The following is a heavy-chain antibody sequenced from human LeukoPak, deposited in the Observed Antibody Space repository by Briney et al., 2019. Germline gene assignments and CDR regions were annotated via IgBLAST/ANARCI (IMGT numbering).Heavy chain of an antibody. D-gene: IGHD2/OR15-2a*01. V-gene: IGHV1-69*04. CDR2: IVPVLGLT. CDR1: GGTFSNDA. CDR3: AREIGGGPYYFDY. J-gene: IGHJ4*02. Sequence: ASVKVSCRASGGTFSNDAINWVRQAPGQGLEWMGRIVPVLGLTNFPQRFEGRVTLTADTSTTTAYMELSSLTSDDTGVYYCAREIGGGPYYFDYWGQGTLVTVSS.